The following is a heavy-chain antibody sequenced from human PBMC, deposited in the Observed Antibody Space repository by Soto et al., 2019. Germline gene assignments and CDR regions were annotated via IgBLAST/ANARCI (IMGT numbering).Heavy chain of an antibody. CDR3: AKSIAVTGPDY. J-gene: IGHJ4*02. D-gene: IGHD2-21*01. V-gene: IGHV3-23*01. CDR2: MSGSGGGT. Sequence: EVQLLESRGGLVQPGGSLRLSCAASGFTFSNYAMSWVRQAPGKGLEWVSTMSGSGGGTYFADSVKGRFTISRDNSKNTLYLQMNRLRAEDTAVYYCAKSIAVTGPDYWGQGTLVTVSS. CDR1: GFTFSNYA.